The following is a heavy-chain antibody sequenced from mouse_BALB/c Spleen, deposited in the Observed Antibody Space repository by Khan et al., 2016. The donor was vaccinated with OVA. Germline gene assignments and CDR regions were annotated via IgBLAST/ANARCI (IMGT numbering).Heavy chain of an antibody. CDR2: INPDSRTI. Sequence: EVQLVESGGGLVQPGGSLKLSCAASGFAFSRYWMSWVRQAPGKGLEWIGEINPDSRTINYTPSLKDKFIISRDNAKNTLYLQMSKVSSEDTALNYCTRCGYYGLEVYWGQGTLVTVSA. V-gene: IGHV4-1*02. J-gene: IGHJ3*01. D-gene: IGHD2-3*01. CDR3: TRCGYYGLEVY. CDR1: GFAFSRYW.